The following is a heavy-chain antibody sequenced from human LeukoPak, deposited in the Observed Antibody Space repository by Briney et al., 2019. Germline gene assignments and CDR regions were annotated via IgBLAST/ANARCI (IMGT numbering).Heavy chain of an antibody. Sequence: SETLSLTCTVSGGSISSYYWSWIRQPAGKGLEWIGPIYTSGSTNYNPSLKSRVTISVDTSKNQFSLKLSPVTAADTAVYYCARAPLITIFGVVPNAFDIWGQGTMVTVSS. J-gene: IGHJ3*02. CDR2: IYTSGST. D-gene: IGHD3-3*01. CDR3: ARAPLITIFGVVPNAFDI. CDR1: GGSISSYY. V-gene: IGHV4-4*07.